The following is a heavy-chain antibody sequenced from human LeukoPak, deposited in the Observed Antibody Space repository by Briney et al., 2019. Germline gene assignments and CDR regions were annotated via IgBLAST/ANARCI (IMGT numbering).Heavy chain of an antibody. J-gene: IGHJ4*02. D-gene: IGHD6-19*01. CDR1: GFTFSSYE. Sequence: GGSLRLSCAASGFTFSSYEMNWVRQAPGKRPEWVSYISNSGSILYYADSVKGRFTVSRDNAKNSLFLQMNSLRAEDTAIYYCACSIAVAGSQFDNWGQGTLVTVSS. V-gene: IGHV3-48*03. CDR2: ISNSGSIL. CDR3: ACSIAVAGSQFDN.